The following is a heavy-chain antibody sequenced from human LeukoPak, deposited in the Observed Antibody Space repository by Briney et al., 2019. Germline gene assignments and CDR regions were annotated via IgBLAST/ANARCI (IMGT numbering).Heavy chain of an antibody. CDR3: ARHQTDCGGDCYSFYYYYYGMDV. CDR1: GGSISSSSYY. Sequence: SETLSLTCTVSGGSISSSSYYWGWIRQPPGKGLEWFGSIYYSGSTYYNPSLKSRVTISVDKSKNQFSLKLSSVTAADKAVYYCARHQTDCGGDCYSFYYYYYGMDVWGQGTTVTVSS. J-gene: IGHJ6*02. D-gene: IGHD2-21*02. V-gene: IGHV4-39*01. CDR2: IYYSGST.